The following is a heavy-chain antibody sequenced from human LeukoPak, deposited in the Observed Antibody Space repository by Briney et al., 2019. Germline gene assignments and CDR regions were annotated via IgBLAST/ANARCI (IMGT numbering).Heavy chain of an antibody. D-gene: IGHD6-13*01. CDR1: GFTSSSYG. CDR3: ARDSSIAAAGSDAFDI. J-gene: IGHJ3*02. Sequence: GGSLRLSCAASGFTSSSYGMHWVRQAPGKGLEWVAFIRYDGSNKYYADSVKGRFTISRDNSKNTLYLQMNSLRAEDTAVYYCARDSSIAAAGSDAFDIWGQGTMVTVSS. CDR2: IRYDGSNK. V-gene: IGHV3-30*02.